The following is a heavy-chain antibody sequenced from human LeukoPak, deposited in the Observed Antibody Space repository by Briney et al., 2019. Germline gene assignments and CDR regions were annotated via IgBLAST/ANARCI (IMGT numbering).Heavy chain of an antibody. CDR2: IYHSGST. CDR1: GVSISSSNW. D-gene: IGHD2-2*02. CDR3: ARVPGVRYCSSTSCYNYYYYGMDV. J-gene: IGHJ6*02. V-gene: IGHV4-4*02. Sequence: TSETLSLTCAVSGVSISSSNWWSWVRQPPGKGLEWIGEIYHSGSTNYNPSLKSRVTISVDKSKNQFSLKLSSVTAADTAVYYCARVPGVRYCSSTSCYNYYYYGMDVWGQGTTVTVSS.